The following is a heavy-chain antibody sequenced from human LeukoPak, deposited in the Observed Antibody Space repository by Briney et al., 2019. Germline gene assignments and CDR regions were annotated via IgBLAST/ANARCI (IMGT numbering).Heavy chain of an antibody. CDR1: GGSISNYY. V-gene: IGHV4-59*01. CDR2: IYSSGST. CDR3: ARGSPIAMTGGICDY. J-gene: IGHJ4*02. D-gene: IGHD2-8*02. Sequence: SETLSLTCTVSGGSISNYYWTWIRQPPGKGLEGIGYIYSSGSTSYSPSLKSRVNISIVTSKNQFSLKLSSVTAADTAVCYCARGSPIAMTGGICDYWGQGTLVTVS.